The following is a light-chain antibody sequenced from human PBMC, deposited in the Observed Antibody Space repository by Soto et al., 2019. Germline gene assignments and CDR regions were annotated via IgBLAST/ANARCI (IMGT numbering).Light chain of an antibody. CDR2: EVT. CDR1: SSDVGGYKY. V-gene: IGLV2-14*01. CDR3: SSFTSSSTPVV. J-gene: IGLJ2*01. Sequence: QSVLTQPASVSGSPGQSITISCTGTSSDVGGYKYVSWYQQHSGKAPKLMIYEVTNRPSGVSNRFSGSKSGNTASLTISGLQAEDEADYYCSSFTSSSTPVVFGGGTKLTV.